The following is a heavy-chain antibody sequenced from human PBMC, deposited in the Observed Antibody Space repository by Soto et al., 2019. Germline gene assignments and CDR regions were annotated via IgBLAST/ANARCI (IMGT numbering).Heavy chain of an antibody. CDR1: GFTFSDYY. D-gene: IGHD3-10*01. CDR2: ISGSSLNT. J-gene: IGHJ3*02. Sequence: PGGSLRLSCAASGFTFSDYYMSWIRQAPGKGPEWVSYISGSSLNTNYADSVKGRFTIFRESAKNSLYLQMQSLRAEDTALYYCARDLLTPGSGDAFDIWGQGTMVTVSS. V-gene: IGHV3-11*06. CDR3: ARDLLTPGSGDAFDI.